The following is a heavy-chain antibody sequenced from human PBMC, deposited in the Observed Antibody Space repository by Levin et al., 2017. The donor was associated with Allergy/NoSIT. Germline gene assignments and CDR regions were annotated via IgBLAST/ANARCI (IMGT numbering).Heavy chain of an antibody. CDR3: ARSGASGPMIAVGKRAFDY. V-gene: IGHV1-46*01. CDR2: INPSAGST. D-gene: IGHD3-22*01. CDR1: GYTFTSYY. J-gene: IGHJ4*02. Sequence: GESLKISCKASGYTFTSYYMHWVRQAPGQGLEWMGIINPSAGSTTYAQKFQGRVTMTRDTSTSTVYMELSSLRSEDTAVYYCARSGASGPMIAVGKRAFDYWGQGTLVTVSS.